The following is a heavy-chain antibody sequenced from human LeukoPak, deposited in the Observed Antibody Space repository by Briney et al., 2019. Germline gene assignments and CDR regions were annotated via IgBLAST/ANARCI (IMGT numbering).Heavy chain of an antibody. J-gene: IGHJ4*02. CDR3: ARGKGLLAAPVRYFDY. CDR1: GGTFSSYA. CDR2: IIPIFGTA. V-gene: IGHV1-69*01. D-gene: IGHD2-15*01. Sequence: ASVKVSCKASGGTFSSYAISWVRQAPGQGLECMGGIIPIFGTANYAQKFQGRVTITADESTSTAYMELSSLRSEDTAVYYCARGKGLLAAPVRYFDYWGQGTLVTVSS.